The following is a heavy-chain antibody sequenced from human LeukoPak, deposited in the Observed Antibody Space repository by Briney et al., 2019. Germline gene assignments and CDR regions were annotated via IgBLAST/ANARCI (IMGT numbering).Heavy chain of an antibody. J-gene: IGHJ6*02. CDR2: INHSGST. CDR3: ASRYVWGSYRRYGMDV. D-gene: IGHD3-16*02. V-gene: IGHV4-34*01. CDR1: GGSFSGYY. Sequence: SETLSLTCAVYGGSFSGYYWCWIRQPPGKGLEWIGEINHSGSTNYNPSLKSRVTISVDTSKNQFSLKLSSVTAADTAVYYCASRYVWGSYRRYGMDVWGQGTTVTVSS.